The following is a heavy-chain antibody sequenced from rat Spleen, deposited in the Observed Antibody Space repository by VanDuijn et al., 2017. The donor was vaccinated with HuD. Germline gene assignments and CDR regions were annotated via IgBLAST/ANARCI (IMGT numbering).Heavy chain of an antibody. CDR1: GFSLISNT. V-gene: IGHV2-1*01. CDR2: RRGDGST. CDR3: ARSYGGYTSNWFPY. D-gene: IGHD1-11*01. J-gene: IGHJ3*01. Sequence: QVQPKESGPGLVQPSQTLALTCSVSGFSLISNTEHWVRPPPGKGVEWMVGRRGDGSTDYNSSLKSRLRISRNTSKYQVFLKMETLQTDDTVIYFCARSYGGYTSNWFPYWGQGTLVTVSS.